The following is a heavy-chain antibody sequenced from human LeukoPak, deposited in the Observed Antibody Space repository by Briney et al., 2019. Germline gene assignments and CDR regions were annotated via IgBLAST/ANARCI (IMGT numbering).Heavy chain of an antibody. CDR2: IYPDDSDT. J-gene: IGHJ3*01. V-gene: IGHV5-51*01. CDR3: AIRNIACYYDSRGYDAFDV. Sequence: GESLKISCKGSGYRFNTYWIAKVLQMPGKGLEWMGIIYPDDSDTRYSPSFQGQVTISADKSVRTAYLPWSSLKASDTAMYYCAIRNIACYYDSRGYDAFDVWGQGTMVTVSS. D-gene: IGHD3-22*01. CDR1: GYRFNTYW.